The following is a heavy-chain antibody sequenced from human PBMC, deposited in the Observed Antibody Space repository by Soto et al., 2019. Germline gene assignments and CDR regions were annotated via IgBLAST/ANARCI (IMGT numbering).Heavy chain of an antibody. CDR1: GFTFSRYD. CDR3: ARGYWGPGSYTFHYRMDL. J-gene: IGHJ6*02. D-gene: IGHD3-10*01. Sequence: GGSLRLSCVASGFTFSRYDMHWVRQATGKGLEWVSAIDTVGDPYYPDSVKGRLTISRENAKNSLFLQMNSLRVGDTAVYYCARGYWGPGSYTFHYRMDLWGQGNTVTVSS. V-gene: IGHV3-13*05. CDR2: IDTVGDP.